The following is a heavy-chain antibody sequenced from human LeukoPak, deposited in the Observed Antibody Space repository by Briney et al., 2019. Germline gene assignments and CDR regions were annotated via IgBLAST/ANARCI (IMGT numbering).Heavy chain of an antibody. D-gene: IGHD3-16*02. CDR2: IIPIFGTA. V-gene: IGHV1-69*05. CDR1: GGTFSSYA. J-gene: IGHJ4*02. Sequence: ASVKVSCKASGGTFSSYAISWVRQAPGQGLEWMGGIIPIFGTANYAQKFQGRVTITTDESTSTAYMELSSLRSEDTAVYYCAIKPRFEGVIVWYYWGQGTLVTVSS. CDR3: AIKPRFEGVIVWYY.